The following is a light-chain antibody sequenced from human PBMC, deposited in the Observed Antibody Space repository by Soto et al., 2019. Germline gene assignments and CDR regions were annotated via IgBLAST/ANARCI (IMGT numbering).Light chain of an antibody. V-gene: IGKV3-20*01. CDR2: GAS. CDR3: HQYDSWT. J-gene: IGKJ1*01. Sequence: EILLTQSPSTLSLSPGERATLSCRASQSVSSYLAWYQQKPGQAPRLLIYGASSRATGIPDRFSGSGSGTDFTLTISRLEPEDFAVYYCHQYDSWTFGQGTKVDIK. CDR1: QSVSSY.